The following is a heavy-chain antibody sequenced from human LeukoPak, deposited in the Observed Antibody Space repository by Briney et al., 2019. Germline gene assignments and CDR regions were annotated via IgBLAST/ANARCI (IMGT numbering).Heavy chain of an antibody. V-gene: IGHV3-23*01. CDR1: GFTFSSYA. Sequence: GGSLRLSCAASGFTFSSYAMSWVRQAPGKGLEWVSGISGSGGNTYYADSVKGRFTISRDNSKNTLYLQMSSLRAEDTAVYYYAKVLLYCSGGSCYSNFDYWGQGTLVTVSS. D-gene: IGHD2-15*01. J-gene: IGHJ4*02. CDR2: ISGSGGNT. CDR3: AKVLLYCSGGSCYSNFDY.